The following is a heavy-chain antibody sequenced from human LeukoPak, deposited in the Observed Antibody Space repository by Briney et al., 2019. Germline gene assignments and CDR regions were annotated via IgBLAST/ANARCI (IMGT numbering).Heavy chain of an antibody. CDR2: MHYSGST. CDR1: GGSVRSYS. CDR3: ARGRGTEEEYYDILTNYSNFDY. Sequence: PSETLSLTCTVSGGSVRSYSWSWIRQPPGKGLEWIGYMHYSGSTNYNPSLKSRVTISVDTSKNQFSLKLSSVTAADTAVYYCARGRGTEEEYYDILTNYSNFDYWGQGTLVTVSS. J-gene: IGHJ4*02. V-gene: IGHV4-59*02. D-gene: IGHD3-9*01.